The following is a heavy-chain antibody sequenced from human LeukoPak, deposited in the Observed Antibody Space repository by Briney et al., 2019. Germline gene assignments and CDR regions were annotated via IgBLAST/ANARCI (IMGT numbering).Heavy chain of an antibody. Sequence: ASVKVSCKASGYTFTGYYMHWVRQAPGQGLEWMGIINPSGGSTSYAQKFQGRVTMTRDMSTSTDYMELSSLRPEDMAIYYCARGGSTIFGALFDYWGQGALVTVSS. CDR1: GYTFTGYY. V-gene: IGHV1-46*01. CDR2: INPSGGST. D-gene: IGHD3-3*01. CDR3: ARGGSTIFGALFDY. J-gene: IGHJ4*02.